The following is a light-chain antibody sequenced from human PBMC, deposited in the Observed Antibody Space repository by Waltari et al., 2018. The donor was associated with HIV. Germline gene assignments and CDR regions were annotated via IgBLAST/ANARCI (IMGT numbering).Light chain of an antibody. V-gene: IGLV1-44*01. Sequence: QSALTQPPSASGTPGQRVTMSCSGSSSNIGSKTVNWYQQLPGTAPKLRIFSNNQRPSGVPDRFSGSKSGTSASLAISGLQSEDEADYYCAAWDDSLDEYVFGTGTKVTVL. J-gene: IGLJ1*01. CDR1: SSNIGSKT. CDR2: SNN. CDR3: AAWDDSLDEYV.